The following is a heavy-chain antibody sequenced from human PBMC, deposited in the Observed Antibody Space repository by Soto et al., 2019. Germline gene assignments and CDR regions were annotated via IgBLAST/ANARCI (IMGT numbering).Heavy chain of an antibody. D-gene: IGHD4-4*01. CDR2: IRGYSGDT. CDR1: GYTFINFG. Sequence: ASVKVSCKTSGYTFINFGITWVRQAPGQGLEWVGKIRGYSGDTNYAPKLQGRVTVTTDTSTSTAYLELRTLRSDDTAVYYCARGRHCNPDYWGQGTLVTVSS. J-gene: IGHJ4*02. V-gene: IGHV1-18*04. CDR3: ARGRHCNPDY.